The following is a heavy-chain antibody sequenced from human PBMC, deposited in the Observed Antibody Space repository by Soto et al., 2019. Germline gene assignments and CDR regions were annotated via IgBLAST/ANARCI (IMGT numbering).Heavy chain of an antibody. D-gene: IGHD1-1*01. J-gene: IGHJ3*01. CDR1: RFTFNDYG. CDR2: ISWRDGSI. V-gene: IGHV3-9*01. Sequence: EVQLVESGGGLVQPGTSLRLSCAASRFTFNDYGMHWVRQAPGKGLEWVSGISWRDGSIGYADSVRGRFTISRDNAKSSLYLQMNSLRAEDTALYYCAKDMSGATGALDFWGQGTMVTVSS. CDR3: AKDMSGATGALDF.